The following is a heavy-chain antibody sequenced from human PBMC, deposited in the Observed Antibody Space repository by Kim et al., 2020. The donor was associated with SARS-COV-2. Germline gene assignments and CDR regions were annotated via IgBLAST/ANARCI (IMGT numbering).Heavy chain of an antibody. CDR3: VASRAIFGVVGTFDY. D-gene: IGHD3-3*01. CDR2: ISSNGGST. J-gene: IGHJ4*02. Sequence: GSLRLSCSASGFTFSSYAMHWVRQAPGKGLEYVSAISSNGGSTYYADSVKGRFTISRDNSKNTLYLQMSSLRAEDTAVYYCVASRAIFGVVGTFDYWGQGTLVTVSS. V-gene: IGHV3-64D*06. CDR1: GFTFSSYA.